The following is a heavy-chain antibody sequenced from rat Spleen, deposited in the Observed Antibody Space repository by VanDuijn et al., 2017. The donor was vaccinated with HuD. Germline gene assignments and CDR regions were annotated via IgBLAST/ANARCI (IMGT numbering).Heavy chain of an antibody. CDR2: ISPSGVNT. J-gene: IGHJ2*01. Sequence: EVQLVESGGGLAQPGGSLKLSCAASGFTFSNYDMAWVRQAPTKGLEWVASISPSGVNTYYPDSVKGRFTVSRDNAKSILYLQMDSLRSEDTATYYCATPSYFDYWGQGVMVTVSS. CDR1: GFTFSNYD. CDR3: ATPSYFDY. V-gene: IGHV5-25*01.